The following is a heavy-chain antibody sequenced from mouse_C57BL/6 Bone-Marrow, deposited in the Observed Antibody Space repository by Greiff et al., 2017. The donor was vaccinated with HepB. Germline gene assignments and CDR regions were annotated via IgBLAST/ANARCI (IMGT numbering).Heavy chain of an antibody. Sequence: DVMLVESGGGLVQSGRSLRLSCATSGFTFSDFYMEWVRQAPGKGLEWIAASRNKANDYTTEYSASVKGRFIVSRDTSQSILYLQMNALRAEDTAIYYCARDAYYDYGVDYWGQGTSVTVSS. CDR1: GFTFSDFY. J-gene: IGHJ4*01. CDR3: ARDAYYDYGVDY. V-gene: IGHV7-1*01. D-gene: IGHD2-4*01. CDR2: SRNKANDYTT.